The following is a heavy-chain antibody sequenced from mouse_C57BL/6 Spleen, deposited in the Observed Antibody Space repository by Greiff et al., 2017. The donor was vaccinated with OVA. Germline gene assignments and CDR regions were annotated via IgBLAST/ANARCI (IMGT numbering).Heavy chain of an antibody. Sequence: VQLQQSGAELVKPGASVKMSCKASGYTFTSYWITWVKQRPGQGLEWIGDIYPGSGSTNYNEKFKSKATLTVDTSSSTAYMQLSSLTSEDSAVYYCAHYGNYDAMDYWGQGTSVTVSS. V-gene: IGHV1-55*01. CDR2: IYPGSGST. D-gene: IGHD2-1*01. J-gene: IGHJ4*01. CDR1: GYTFTSYW. CDR3: AHYGNYDAMDY.